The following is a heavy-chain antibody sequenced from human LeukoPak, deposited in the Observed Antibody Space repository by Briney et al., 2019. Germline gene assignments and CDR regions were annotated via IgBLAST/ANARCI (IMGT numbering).Heavy chain of an antibody. CDR3: ARSDYYDSSGYLGVDY. J-gene: IGHJ4*02. D-gene: IGHD3-22*01. Sequence: SETLSLTCTVFGGSISSSSYYWGWIRQPPGKGLEWIGSIYYSGSTYYNPSLKSRVTISVDTSKNQFSLKLSSVTAADTAVYYCARSDYYDSSGYLGVDYWGRGTLVTVSS. V-gene: IGHV4-39*01. CDR1: GGSISSSSYY. CDR2: IYYSGST.